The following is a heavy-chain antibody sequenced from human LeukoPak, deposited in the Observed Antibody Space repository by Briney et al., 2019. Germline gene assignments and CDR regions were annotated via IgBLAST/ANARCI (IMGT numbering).Heavy chain of an antibody. CDR1: GFTFSSYW. D-gene: IGHD5-12*01. CDR2: INSDGSST. J-gene: IGHJ3*02. CDR3: AKGYSGYGDAFDI. V-gene: IGHV3-74*01. Sequence: GGSLRLSCAASGFTFSSYWMHWVRHAPGKGLVWVSRINSDGSSTSYADSVKGRFTISRDNAKNTLYLQMNSLRAEDTAVYYCAKGYSGYGDAFDIWGQGTMVTVSS.